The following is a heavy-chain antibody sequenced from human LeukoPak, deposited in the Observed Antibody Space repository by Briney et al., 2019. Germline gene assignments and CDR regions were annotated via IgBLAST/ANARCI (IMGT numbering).Heavy chain of an antibody. V-gene: IGHV3-30*18. D-gene: IGHD6-13*01. CDR1: GFTFSSYG. Sequence: GGSLRLSCAASGFTFSSYGMHWVRQAPGKGLEWVAVISYDGNNKYYADSVKGRFTISRDNSKNTLYLQMNSLRAEDTAVYYCAKVVAAASDAFDIWGQGTMVTVSS. CDR2: ISYDGNNK. J-gene: IGHJ3*02. CDR3: AKVVAAASDAFDI.